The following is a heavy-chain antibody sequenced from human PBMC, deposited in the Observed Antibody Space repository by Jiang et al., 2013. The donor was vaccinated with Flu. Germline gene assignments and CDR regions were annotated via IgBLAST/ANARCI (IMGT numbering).Heavy chain of an antibody. CDR1: GYTFTDYT. D-gene: IGHD3-10*01. V-gene: IGHV7-4-1*02. J-gene: IGHJ4*02. Sequence: QSGSELKKPGDSVKVSCKASGYTFTDYTMNWVRQAPGQGLEWMGWIDTRTGNPTYARGFIGRFVFSLDTSVSTAYLQISSLKAEDTAMYYCARAIFGAHNQLDSRGQGSLVTVSS. CDR2: IDTRTGNP. CDR3: ARAIFGAHNQLDS.